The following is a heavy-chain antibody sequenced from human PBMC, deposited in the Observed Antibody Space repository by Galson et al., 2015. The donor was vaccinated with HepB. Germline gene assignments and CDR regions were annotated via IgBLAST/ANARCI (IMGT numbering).Heavy chain of an antibody. CDR2: ISAYNGNT. D-gene: IGHD3-3*01. CDR1: GYTFTSYG. V-gene: IGHV1-18*01. CDR3: ARDINGWSGYYGIGGY. Sequence: SVKVSCKASGYTFTSYGISWVRQAPGQGLEWMGWISAYNGNTNYAQKLQGRVTMTTDTSTSTAYMELRSLRSDDTAVYYCARDINGWSGYYGIGGYWGQGTLVTVSS. J-gene: IGHJ4*02.